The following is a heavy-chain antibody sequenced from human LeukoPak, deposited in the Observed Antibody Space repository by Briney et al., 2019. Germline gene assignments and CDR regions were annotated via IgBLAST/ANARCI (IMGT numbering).Heavy chain of an antibody. Sequence: GASVKVSCKASGYTFTGYYMHWVRQAPGQGLEWMGWINPNSGGTNYAQKFQGRVTMTRDTSIGTAYMELSRLRSDDTAVYYCARVLKGYGSGSYYPDYWGQGTLVTVSS. CDR3: ARVLKGYGSGSYYPDY. J-gene: IGHJ4*02. V-gene: IGHV1-2*02. D-gene: IGHD3-10*01. CDR2: INPNSGGT. CDR1: GYTFTGYY.